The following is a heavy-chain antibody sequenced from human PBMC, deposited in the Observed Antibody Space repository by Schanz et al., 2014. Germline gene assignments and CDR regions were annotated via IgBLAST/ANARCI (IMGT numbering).Heavy chain of an antibody. CDR1: GFSFSIFA. J-gene: IGHJ4*02. D-gene: IGHD2-15*01. Sequence: VQLLESGGGLVQPGGSLRLSCAASGFSFSIFAMTWVRQAPGQGLEWVALISYDGNTKYYADSVKGRFTISRDNSNNTVYLQMNTLRAEDTAVYYCAREDCSATSCCFRYWGQGTLXTVSS. V-gene: IGHV3-30-3*01. CDR2: ISYDGNTK. CDR3: AREDCSATSCCFRY.